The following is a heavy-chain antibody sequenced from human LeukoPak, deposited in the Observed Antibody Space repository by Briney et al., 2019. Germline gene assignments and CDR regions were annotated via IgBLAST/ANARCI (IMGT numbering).Heavy chain of an antibody. V-gene: IGHV3-30*02. CDR1: GFTFSSYG. Sequence: GGSLRLSCAASGFTFSSYGMHWVRQAPGKGLEWVAFIRYDGSNKYYADSVKGRFTISRDNSKNTLYLQMHSLRAEDTAVYYCAKLPSSGSNFDYWGQGTLVTVSS. J-gene: IGHJ4*02. CDR2: IRYDGSNK. CDR3: AKLPSSGSNFDY. D-gene: IGHD5-12*01.